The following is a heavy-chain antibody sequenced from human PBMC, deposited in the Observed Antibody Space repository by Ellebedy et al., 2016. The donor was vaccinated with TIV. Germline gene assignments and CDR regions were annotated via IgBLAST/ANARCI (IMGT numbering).Heavy chain of an antibody. Sequence: AASVKVSCKVSGYTLTELSMHWVRQAPGKGLEWMGGFDPEDGETIYAQKFQGRVTMTEDTSTDTAYMELSSLRSEDTAVYYCATWGEVGDQVGGDYWGQGTLVTVSS. CDR1: GYTLTELS. D-gene: IGHD3-16*01. V-gene: IGHV1-24*01. CDR3: ATWGEVGDQVGGDY. J-gene: IGHJ4*02. CDR2: FDPEDGET.